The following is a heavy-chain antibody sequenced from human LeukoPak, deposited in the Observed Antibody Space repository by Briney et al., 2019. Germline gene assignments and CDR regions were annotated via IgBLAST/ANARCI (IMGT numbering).Heavy chain of an antibody. V-gene: IGHV3-23*01. CDR2: MSSSDDGR. D-gene: IGHD2-15*01. CDR1: GFTFNSYW. Sequence: GGSLRLSCAVSGFTFNSYWMTWVRQAPGKGLEWVSAMSSSDDGRYYAASVRGRFTISRDTSRSTLYLQMNSLRAEDAAVYYCAKAPVTSCRGAFCYPFDYWGQGTLVTVSS. CDR3: AKAPVTSCRGAFCYPFDY. J-gene: IGHJ4*02.